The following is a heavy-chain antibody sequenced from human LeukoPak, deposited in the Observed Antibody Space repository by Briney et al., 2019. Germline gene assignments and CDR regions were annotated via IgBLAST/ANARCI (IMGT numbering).Heavy chain of an antibody. Sequence: SETLSLTCAVSGGSISNNNYFCGWNRQPPGKGLEWIGSLYYSSNTYYNPSLESRVTISVDMSKNQFSLRLNSVTAADTAVYYCASGYSGAYSAWFDPWGQGTLVTVSS. V-gene: IGHV4-39*01. J-gene: IGHJ5*02. CDR1: GGSISNNNYF. CDR3: ASGYSGAYSAWFDP. CDR2: LYYSSNT. D-gene: IGHD1-26*01.